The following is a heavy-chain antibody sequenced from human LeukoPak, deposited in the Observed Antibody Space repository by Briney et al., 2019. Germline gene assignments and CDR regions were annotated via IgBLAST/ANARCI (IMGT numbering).Heavy chain of an antibody. J-gene: IGHJ5*02. V-gene: IGHV1-3*01. D-gene: IGHD3-10*01. CDR1: GYTFTSYA. CDR2: INAGNGNT. CDR3: ARVSGAYGSGSYYTT. Sequence: ASVKVSCKASGYTFTSYAVHWVRQAPGQRLEWMGWINAGNGNTKYSQKFQGRVTITRDTSASTAYMELSSLRSEDTAVYYCARVSGAYGSGSYYTTWGQGTLVTVSS.